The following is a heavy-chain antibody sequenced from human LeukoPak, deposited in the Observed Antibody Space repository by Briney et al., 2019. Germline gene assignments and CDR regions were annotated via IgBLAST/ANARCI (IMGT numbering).Heavy chain of an antibody. CDR3: ARGLLDGYTHPAAFDI. CDR1: GGSISSYY. CDR2: IYYSGST. J-gene: IGHJ3*02. V-gene: IGHV4-59*01. Sequence: PSETLSLXCTVFGGSISSYYWSWIRQPPGKGLEWIGYIYYSGSTNYNPSLKSRVTISVDTSKNQFSLKLSSVTAADTAVYYCARGLLDGYTHPAAFDIWGQGTMVTVSS. D-gene: IGHD5-24*01.